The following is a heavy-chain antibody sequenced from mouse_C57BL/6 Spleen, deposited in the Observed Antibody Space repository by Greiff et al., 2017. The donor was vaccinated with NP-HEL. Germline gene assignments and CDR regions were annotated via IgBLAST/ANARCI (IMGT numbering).Heavy chain of an antibody. V-gene: IGHV1-52*01. Sequence: QVQLQQPGAELVRPGSSVTLSCKASGYTFTSYWMHWVKQRPIQGLEWIGNIDPSDSETHYNQKFKDKATLTVDKSSSTAYMQISSLTSEDSAVYYCARERNLLLRDFGVWGTGTTVTVSS. D-gene: IGHD1-1*01. J-gene: IGHJ1*03. CDR2: IDPSDSET. CDR1: GYTFTSYW. CDR3: ARERNLLLRDFGV.